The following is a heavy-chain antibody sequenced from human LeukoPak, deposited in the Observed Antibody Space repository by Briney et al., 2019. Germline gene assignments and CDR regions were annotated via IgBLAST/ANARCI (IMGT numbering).Heavy chain of an antibody. CDR1: GFTFSSYA. Sequence: GGSLRLSCAASGFTFSSYAINWVRQAPGKGLEWVSGTSGSGSSTYYADSVKGRFTISRDNSKNTLSLQMNSLRAEDTAVYYCARGLSGTYFALDYWGQGTRVTVSS. CDR2: TSGSGSST. D-gene: IGHD3-10*01. V-gene: IGHV3-23*01. CDR3: ARGLSGTYFALDY. J-gene: IGHJ4*02.